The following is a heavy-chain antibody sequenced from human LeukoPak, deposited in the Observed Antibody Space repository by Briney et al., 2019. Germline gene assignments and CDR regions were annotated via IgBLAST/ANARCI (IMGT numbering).Heavy chain of an antibody. Sequence: ASVKVSCKASGYTFTSYDINWVRQATGQGLEWMGWMNPNSGNTGYAQKFQGRVTMTRDTSTSTVYMELSSLRSEDTAVYYCARGGFGELFQSSDYWGQGTLVTVSS. CDR1: GYTFTSYD. CDR3: ARGGFGELFQSSDY. J-gene: IGHJ4*02. V-gene: IGHV1-8*01. D-gene: IGHD3-10*01. CDR2: MNPNSGNT.